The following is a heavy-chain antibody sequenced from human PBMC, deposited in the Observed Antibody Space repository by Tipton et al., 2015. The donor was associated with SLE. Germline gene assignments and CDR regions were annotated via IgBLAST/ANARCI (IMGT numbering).Heavy chain of an antibody. CDR1: GGTFSTSA. J-gene: IGHJ2*01. V-gene: IGHV1-69*01. CDR3: ARRAVVPYWYFDL. CDR2: VIPISGTT. D-gene: IGHD6-19*01. Sequence: QLVQSGAEVKKPGSSVEVSCKASGGTFSTSAFSWMRQAPGQGLEWMGGVIPISGTTDYAQKFQDRVNIIADESTSTVYMELSSLTSEDTAIYYCARRAVVPYWYFDLWGRGTLVTVSS.